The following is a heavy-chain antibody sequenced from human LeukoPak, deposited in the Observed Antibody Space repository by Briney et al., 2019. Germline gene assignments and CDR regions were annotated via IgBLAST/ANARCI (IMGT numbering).Heavy chain of an antibody. Sequence: ASVKVSCKASGGTFSSYAISWVRQAPGQGLEWMGGIIPIFGTANYAQKFQGRVTITADESTSTAYMELSSLRSEDTAVYYCAREGSGYTYGRGSYFDYWGHGILVTVSS. V-gene: IGHV1-69*01. J-gene: IGHJ4*01. D-gene: IGHD5-18*01. CDR1: GGTFSSYA. CDR2: IIPIFGTA. CDR3: AREGSGYTYGRGSYFDY.